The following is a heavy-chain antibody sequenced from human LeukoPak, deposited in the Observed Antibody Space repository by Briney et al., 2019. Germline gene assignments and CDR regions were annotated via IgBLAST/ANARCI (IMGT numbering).Heavy chain of an antibody. Sequence: PSETLSLTCTVSGGSISSYYWSWIRQPPGKGLEWIGYIYYSRSTNYNPSLKSRVTISVDTSKNQFSLELSSVTAADTAVYYCARQQYYDILTGWKHAFDIWGQGTMVTVSS. CDR3: ARQQYYDILTGWKHAFDI. J-gene: IGHJ3*02. D-gene: IGHD3-9*01. CDR2: IYYSRST. V-gene: IGHV4-59*08. CDR1: GGSISSYY.